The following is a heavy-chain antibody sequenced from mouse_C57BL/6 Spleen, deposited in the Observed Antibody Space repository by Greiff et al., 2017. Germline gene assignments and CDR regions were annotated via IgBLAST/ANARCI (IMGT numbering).Heavy chain of an antibody. CDR3: AKNSHYYGSSHYFDY. CDR2: IWRGGST. CDR1: GFSLTSYG. J-gene: IGHJ2*01. Sequence: VKVVESGPGLVQPSQSLSITCTVSGFSLTSYGVHWVRQSPGKGLEWLGVIWRGGSTDYNAAFMSRLSITKDNSKSQVFFKMNSLQADDTAIYYCAKNSHYYGSSHYFDYWGQGTTLTVSS. V-gene: IGHV2-5*01. D-gene: IGHD1-1*01.